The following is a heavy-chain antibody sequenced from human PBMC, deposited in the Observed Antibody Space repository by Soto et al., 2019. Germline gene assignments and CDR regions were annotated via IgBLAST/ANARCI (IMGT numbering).Heavy chain of an antibody. D-gene: IGHD2-2*01. CDR2: IYHSGST. J-gene: IGHJ5*02. CDR1: GGSIIRGGYS. Sequence: SETLSLTCAVSGGSIIRGGYSWIWIRQPPGKGLEWIGYIYHSGSTYYNPSLKSRVTISVDRSKNQFSLKLSSVTAADTAVYYCARGGGYCSSTSCYFWFDPWGQGTLVTVS. V-gene: IGHV4-30-2*01. CDR3: ARGGGYCSSTSCYFWFDP.